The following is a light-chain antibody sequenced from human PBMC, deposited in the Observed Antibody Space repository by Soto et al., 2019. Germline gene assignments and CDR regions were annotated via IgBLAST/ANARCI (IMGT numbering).Light chain of an antibody. Sequence: QSALTQPASVSGSPGQSITISCTGTSSDVGGFNYVSWYQQHPGKAPKLMIYEVSNRPSGVSNRFSGSKSGNTASLTISGLQAEDEADYYCSSYTSSSRYVFGTGTKLPS. CDR3: SSYTSSSRYV. V-gene: IGLV2-14*01. CDR2: EVS. CDR1: SSDVGGFNY. J-gene: IGLJ1*01.